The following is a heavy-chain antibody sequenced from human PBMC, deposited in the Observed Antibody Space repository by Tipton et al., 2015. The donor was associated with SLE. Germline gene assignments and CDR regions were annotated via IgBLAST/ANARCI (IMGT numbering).Heavy chain of an antibody. Sequence: QVQLVQSGAEVKKPGASVKVSCEASGYTFTDYYMHWVRQAPGQGLEWMGWINPNSGGTNYAQKFQGRVTMTRDTSISTAYMELNRLRSDDTAVYYCARADHIYSGGYFPLDLWGRGTLVTVSS. D-gene: IGHD1-26*01. CDR3: ARADHIYSGGYFPLDL. CDR2: INPNSGGT. V-gene: IGHV1-2*02. CDR1: GYTFTDYY. J-gene: IGHJ2*01.